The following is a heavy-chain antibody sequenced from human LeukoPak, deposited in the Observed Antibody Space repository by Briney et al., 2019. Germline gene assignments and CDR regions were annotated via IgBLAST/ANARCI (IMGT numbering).Heavy chain of an antibody. CDR2: IWYDGSNK. D-gene: IGHD1-1*01. CDR3: ARDRVKLKRRGMYFDY. Sequence: GRSLRLSCAASGFTFSSYGMHWVRQAPGKGLEWVAAIWYDGSNKYYADSLKGRFTISRDNSKNTLYLQMNSLRAEDTAVYYCARDRVKLKRRGMYFDYWGQGTLVTVSS. CDR1: GFTFSSYG. J-gene: IGHJ4*02. V-gene: IGHV3-33*01.